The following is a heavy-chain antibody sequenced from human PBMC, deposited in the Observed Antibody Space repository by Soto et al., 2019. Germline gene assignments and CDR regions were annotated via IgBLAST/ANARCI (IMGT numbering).Heavy chain of an antibody. D-gene: IGHD3-3*01. CDR3: ARGRGIVWSGYYQNWFDP. V-gene: IGHV4-34*01. CDR1: GGSFSGYY. CDR2: INHSGST. Sequence: QVQLQQWGAGLLKPSETLSLTCAVYGGSFSGYYWSWIRQPPGKGLEWIGEINHSGSTNYNPSLKSRVTISVDTSKNQFSLKLSSVTAADTAVYYCARGRGIVWSGYYQNWFDPWGQGTLVTVSS. J-gene: IGHJ5*02.